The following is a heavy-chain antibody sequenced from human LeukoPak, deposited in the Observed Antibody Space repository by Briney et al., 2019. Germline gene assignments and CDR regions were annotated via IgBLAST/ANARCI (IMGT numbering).Heavy chain of an antibody. V-gene: IGHV3-15*01. D-gene: IGHD1-14*01. J-gene: IGHJ4*02. CDR1: GLTFSNAW. CDR2: IKRKSDGGTT. CDR3: TTELDVRPNHY. Sequence: AGSLRLSCAASGLTFSNAWMSWVRQAPGKGLEWVGRIKRKSDGGTTDYAAPVKGRFTISRDDSKNTLYLQMNSLKSEDTAVSYCTTELDVRPNHYWGQGTLVTVSS.